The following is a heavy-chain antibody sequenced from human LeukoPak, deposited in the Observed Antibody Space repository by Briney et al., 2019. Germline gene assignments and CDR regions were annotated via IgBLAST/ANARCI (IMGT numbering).Heavy chain of an antibody. CDR3: ARSNDYDDGSRYYSHCMDV. J-gene: IGHJ6*03. V-gene: IGHV1-2*02. Sequence: ASVKVSCKASGYTFTGHHIHWVRQAPGQGLEWMGWIIPKIEGTKYAQKFQGRVIMTRDTSISTAYMELSSLRFDDTAVYYCARSNDYDDGSRYYSHCMDVWGKGTTVTVSS. CDR2: IIPKIEGT. CDR1: GYTFTGHH. D-gene: IGHD3-22*01.